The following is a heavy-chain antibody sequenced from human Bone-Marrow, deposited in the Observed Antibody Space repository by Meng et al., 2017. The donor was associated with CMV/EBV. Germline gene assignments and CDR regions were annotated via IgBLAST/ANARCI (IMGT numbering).Heavy chain of an antibody. D-gene: IGHD3/OR15-3a*01. CDR2: ISSSSSYI. Sequence: GGSLRLSCAASGFTFSSYSMNWVRQAPGKGLEWVSSISSSSSYIYYADSVKGRFTISRDNAKNALYLQMNSLRAEDTAVYYCAKFGTAGDFDYWGQGPLVTIFS. CDR1: GFTFSSYS. V-gene: IGHV3-21*01. J-gene: IGHJ4*02. CDR3: AKFGTAGDFDY.